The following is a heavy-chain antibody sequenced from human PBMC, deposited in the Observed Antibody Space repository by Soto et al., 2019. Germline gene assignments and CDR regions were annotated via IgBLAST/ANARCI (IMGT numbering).Heavy chain of an antibody. J-gene: IGHJ5*02. Sequence: LSLTCAVSGGSISSGGYSWSWIRQPPGKGLEWIGYIYHSGSTYYNPSLKSRVTISVDTSKNQFSLKLNSVTAADTAVYYCARAMVVTQNWFDPWGQGTLVTVSS. CDR1: GGSISSGGYS. D-gene: IGHD2-21*02. CDR3: ARAMVVTQNWFDP. CDR2: IYHSGST. V-gene: IGHV4-30-2*05.